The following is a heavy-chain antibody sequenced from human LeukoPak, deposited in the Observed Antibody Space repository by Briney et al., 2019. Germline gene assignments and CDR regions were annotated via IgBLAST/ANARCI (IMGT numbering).Heavy chain of an antibody. Sequence: SETLSLTCTVSGGSISSYYWSWIRQPPGKGLEWIGYIYYSGSTNYNPSLKSRVTISVDTSKNQFSLKLSSVTAADTAVYYCARDRVRYCSGGNCYPDNWFDPWGQGTLVTVSS. CDR2: IYYSGST. J-gene: IGHJ5*02. V-gene: IGHV4-59*01. CDR1: GGSISSYY. CDR3: ARDRVRYCSGGNCYPDNWFDP. D-gene: IGHD2-15*01.